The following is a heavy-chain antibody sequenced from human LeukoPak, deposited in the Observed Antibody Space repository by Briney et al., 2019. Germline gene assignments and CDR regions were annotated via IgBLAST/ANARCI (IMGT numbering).Heavy chain of an antibody. CDR1: GFTFSGYG. CDR2: IRYDGSNK. J-gene: IGHJ6*03. Sequence: GGSLRLSCAASGFTFSGYGMHWVRQAPGKGLEWVAFIRYDGSNKYYADSVKSRLTISRDNSKNTLYLQMNSLRAEDTAVYYCAKDPVIAASGHYYYYYMDVWGKGTTVTVSS. CDR3: AKDPVIAASGHYYYYYMDV. V-gene: IGHV3-30*02. D-gene: IGHD6-13*01.